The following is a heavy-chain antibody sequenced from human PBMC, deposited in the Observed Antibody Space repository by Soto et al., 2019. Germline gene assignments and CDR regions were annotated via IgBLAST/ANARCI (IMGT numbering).Heavy chain of an antibody. CDR2: IYWNDDK. V-gene: IGHV2-5*01. CDR1: GFSLITSGVG. CDR3: AHSSSSWYENYYGMDV. J-gene: IGHJ6*02. D-gene: IGHD6-13*01. Sequence: SGPTLVNHTQTLTLTCTFSGFSLITSGVGVGWIRQPPGKALEWLALIYWNDDKRYSPSLKSRLTITKDTSKNQVVLTMTNVDPVDTATYYCAHSSSSWYENYYGMDVWGQGTTVTVS.